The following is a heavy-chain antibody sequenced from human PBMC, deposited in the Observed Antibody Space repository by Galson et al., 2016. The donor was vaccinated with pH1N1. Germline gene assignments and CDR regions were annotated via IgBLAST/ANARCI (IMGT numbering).Heavy chain of an antibody. J-gene: IGHJ5*02. D-gene: IGHD5-24*01. CDR3: IREMA. Sequence: SLRLSCAASEFIFSNKWMHWLRQSPGKGLEWVSLLKSDGTSTNYADSVKGRFTISRDSAKNTLYLQMNSLRVEDTAVYYCIREMAWGQGILVTVSS. CDR1: EFIFSNKW. V-gene: IGHV3-74*01. CDR2: LKSDGTST.